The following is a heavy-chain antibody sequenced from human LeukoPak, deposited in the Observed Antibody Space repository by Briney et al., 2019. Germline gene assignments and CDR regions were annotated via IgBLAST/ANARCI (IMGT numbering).Heavy chain of an antibody. CDR2: ISGSGGST. CDR1: GFTFSSYA. Sequence: PGGSLRLSCAASGFTFSSYAMSWVHQAPGKGLEWVSAISGSGGSTYYADSVKGRFTISRDNSKNTLYLQMNSLRAEDTAVYYCAKDLRYYDFWSGYFGWGQGTLVTVSS. V-gene: IGHV3-23*01. J-gene: IGHJ4*02. CDR3: AKDLRYYDFWSGYFG. D-gene: IGHD3-3*01.